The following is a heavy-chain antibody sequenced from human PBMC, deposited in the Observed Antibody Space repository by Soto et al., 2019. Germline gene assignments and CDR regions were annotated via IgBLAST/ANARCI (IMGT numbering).Heavy chain of an antibody. J-gene: IGHJ6*03. CDR2: ISAYNGNT. V-gene: IGHV1-18*01. CDR3: ARGVTTYPTNYYYYMDV. Sequence: ASVKVSCKASGYTFTSYGISWVRQATGQGLEWMGWISAYNGNTNYAQKLQGRVTMTTDTSTSTAYMELRSLRSDDTAVYYCARGVTTYPTNYYYYMDVWGKGTTVTVSS. D-gene: IGHD4-4*01. CDR1: GYTFTSYG.